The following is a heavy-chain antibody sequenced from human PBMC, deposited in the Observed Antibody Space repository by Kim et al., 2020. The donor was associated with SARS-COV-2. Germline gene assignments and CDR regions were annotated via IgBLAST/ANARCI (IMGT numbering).Heavy chain of an antibody. D-gene: IGHD3-22*01. J-gene: IGHJ4*02. CDR1: GFTFSSYG. V-gene: IGHV3-30*18. CDR3: TKASGESSGYRSDY. CDR2: ISYDGSNK. Sequence: GGSLRLSCAASGFTFSSYGMHWVRQAPGKGLEWVAVISYDGSNKYYADSVKGRLTISRDNSKNTLYLQMNSLRAEDTAVYYCTKASGESSGYRSDYWGQGTLVTVSS.